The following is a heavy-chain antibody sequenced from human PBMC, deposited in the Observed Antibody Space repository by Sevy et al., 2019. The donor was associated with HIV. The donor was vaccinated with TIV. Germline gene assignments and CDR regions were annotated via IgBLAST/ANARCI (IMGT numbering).Heavy chain of an antibody. CDR3: TAVKMVPAIMRYAFAI. V-gene: IGHV3-15*01. Sequence: GGSLRLSCAASGFSFSNAWMSWVRQAPGKGLEWVGRIKSKTDGGTTDSAAPVKGRFTISRDDSKNTLYLQMNSLKTEDTAVYYCTAVKMVPAIMRYAFAIWGQGTMVTVSS. CDR1: GFSFSNAW. CDR2: IKSKTDGGTT. J-gene: IGHJ3*02. D-gene: IGHD2-21*02.